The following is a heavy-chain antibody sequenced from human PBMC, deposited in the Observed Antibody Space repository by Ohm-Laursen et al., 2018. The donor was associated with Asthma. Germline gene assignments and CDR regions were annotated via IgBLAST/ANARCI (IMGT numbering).Heavy chain of an antibody. J-gene: IGHJ3*01. Sequence: GTLSLTCSVSGDSISSSRSYWGWIRQPPGKGLDWIGIISFEGSTYYNPSLGGRLTMSVDTSKTLVSLTLSSVTVADTAMYYCAFCSGGTCYHGVFDFWGQGSMVTVSS. CDR1: GDSISSSRSY. CDR2: ISFEGST. CDR3: AFCSGGTCYHGVFDF. V-gene: IGHV4-39*01. D-gene: IGHD2-15*01.